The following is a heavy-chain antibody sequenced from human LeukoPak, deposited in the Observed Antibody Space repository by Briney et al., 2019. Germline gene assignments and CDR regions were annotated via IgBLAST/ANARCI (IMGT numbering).Heavy chain of an antibody. J-gene: IGHJ5*02. CDR3: ARDRGGTWFDP. CDR1: GGSISSYY. Sequence: SETLSLTCTVSGGSISSYYWSWIRQPPGKGLEWIGYIYYSGSTNYNPSLKSRVTISVDTSKSQFSLKLSSVTAADTAVYYCARDRGGTWFDPWGQGTLVTVSS. CDR2: IYYSGST. V-gene: IGHV4-59*01. D-gene: IGHD3-10*01.